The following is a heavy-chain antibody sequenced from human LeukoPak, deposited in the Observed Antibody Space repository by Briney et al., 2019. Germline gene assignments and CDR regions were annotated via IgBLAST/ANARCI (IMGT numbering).Heavy chain of an antibody. D-gene: IGHD6-13*01. Sequence: PGGSLRLSCAASGFTFSSYAMSWVRQAPGKGLEWVSAISGSGGGTYYADSVKGRFTISRDISKNTLYLQMNSLRAEDTAVYYCAKAPPSSYYYYGMDVWGQGTTVTVSS. CDR3: AKAPPSSYYYYGMDV. CDR2: ISGSGGGT. CDR1: GFTFSSYA. V-gene: IGHV3-23*01. J-gene: IGHJ6*02.